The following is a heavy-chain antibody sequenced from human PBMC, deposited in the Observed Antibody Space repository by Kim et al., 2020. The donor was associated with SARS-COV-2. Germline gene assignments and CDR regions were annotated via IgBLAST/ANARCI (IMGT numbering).Heavy chain of an antibody. CDR2: ISSRGMTI. CDR3: ATDGPAHLRFHP. J-gene: IGHJ5*02. V-gene: IGHV3-48*03. Sequence: GGSLRLSCAASGFTFSSYEMNWVRQAPGKGLEWISYISSRGMTISYADSVTGRFTISRDNAKNSLYLQMNSLRVEDMGVYYCATDGPAHLRFHPWGQGTLVTVSS. CDR1: GFTFSSYE.